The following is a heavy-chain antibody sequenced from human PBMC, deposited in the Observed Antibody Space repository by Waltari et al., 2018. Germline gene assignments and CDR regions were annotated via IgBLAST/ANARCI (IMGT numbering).Heavy chain of an antibody. CDR3: ASDTGALWMDV. CDR1: EYPFTRPD. CDR2: INPSGGST. Sequence: QVQLVQSGAEVKEPGASVNISCTTSEYPFTRPDVHWVRQAPGQGLEWMGIINPSGGSTIYAQKFQGRVTMTRDTSTSTVYMELSSLRSEDTAVYYCASDTGALWMDVWGQGTTVTVSS. V-gene: IGHV1-46*01. D-gene: IGHD2-21*01. J-gene: IGHJ6*02.